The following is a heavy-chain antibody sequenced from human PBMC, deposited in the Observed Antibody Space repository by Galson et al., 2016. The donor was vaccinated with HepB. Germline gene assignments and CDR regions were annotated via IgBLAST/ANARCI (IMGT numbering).Heavy chain of an antibody. V-gene: IGHV3-9*01. CDR1: GFTFDDYA. D-gene: IGHD6-13*01. J-gene: IGHJ5*01. CDR3: AKGAAAGEGYNWFDS. CDR2: ISWNSGSR. Sequence: LRLSCAASGFTFDDYAMHWVRQAPGKGLKWVAGISWNSGSRVYADSVRGRFTISRDNAKKSLYLQMNSLRAEDTALYFCAKGAAAGEGYNWFDSWGQGALVTVSS.